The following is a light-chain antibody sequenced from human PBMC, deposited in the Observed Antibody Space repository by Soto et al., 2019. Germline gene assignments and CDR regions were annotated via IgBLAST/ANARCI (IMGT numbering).Light chain of an antibody. J-gene: IGKJ1*01. CDR1: QSVSSSY. CDR2: GAS. V-gene: IGKV3-15*01. Sequence: EIVMTQSPATLSLSPGERATLSCRASQSVSSSYLAWYQKKPGQAPRLLLYGASTRATGIPARFSGSGSGTELTLTISSLQSEDFAVYYCQQYNNWPPWTFGQGTKVDIK. CDR3: QQYNNWPPWT.